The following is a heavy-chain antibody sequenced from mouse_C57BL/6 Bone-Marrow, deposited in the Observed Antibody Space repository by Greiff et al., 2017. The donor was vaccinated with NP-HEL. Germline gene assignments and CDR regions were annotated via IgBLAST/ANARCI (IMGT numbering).Heavy chain of an antibody. V-gene: IGHV1-26*01. CDR2: INPNNGGT. J-gene: IGHJ1*03. D-gene: IGHD4-1*01. CDR3: ARKGTWERYFDV. CDR1: GYTFTDYY. Sequence: VQLQQSGPELVKPGASVKISCKASGYTFTDYYVNWVKQSHGKSLEWIGDINPNNGGTSYNQKFKGKATLTVDKSSSTAYMELSSLTSEDSAIYFCARKGTWERYFDVWGTGTTVTVSS.